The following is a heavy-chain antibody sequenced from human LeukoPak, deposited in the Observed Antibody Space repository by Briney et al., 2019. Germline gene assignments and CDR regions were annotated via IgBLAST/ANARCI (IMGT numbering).Heavy chain of an antibody. CDR2: IYYSGST. CDR3: ARGRDGYVSDP. J-gene: IGHJ5*02. Sequence: PSETLSLTCTVSGGSISSSSYYWGWIRQPPGKGLEWIGSIYYSGSTYYNPSLKSRVTISVDTSKNQFSLKLRSVTAADTAVYYCARGRDGYVSDPWGQGTLVTVSS. D-gene: IGHD5-24*01. V-gene: IGHV4-39*07. CDR1: GGSISSSSYY.